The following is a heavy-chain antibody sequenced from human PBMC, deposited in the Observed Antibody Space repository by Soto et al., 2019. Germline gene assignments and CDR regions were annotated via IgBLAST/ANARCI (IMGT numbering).Heavy chain of an antibody. Sequence: QVQLVQSGAEVKKPGASVKVSCKASGYTFTSYYMHWVRQAPGQGLEWMGIINPSGGSTSYAQKFQGRVTMTRDTSTSTVYMELSSLRSEDTAVYYCARVISSSSSDYYYGMDVWGKGTTVPVSS. CDR1: GYTFTSYY. J-gene: IGHJ6*04. CDR2: INPSGGST. V-gene: IGHV1-46*01. D-gene: IGHD6-6*01. CDR3: ARVISSSSSDYYYGMDV.